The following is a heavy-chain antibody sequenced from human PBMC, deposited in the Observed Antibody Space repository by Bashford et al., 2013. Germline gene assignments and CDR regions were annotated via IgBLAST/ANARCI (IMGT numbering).Heavy chain of an antibody. J-gene: IGHJ6*03. Sequence: VRQAPGKGPEWLSYISGSDGTIYYADSVKGRFTISRDNAKNSVYLQMNSLRPEDTGVYYCASLWVMGVWGKGTTVTVSS. CDR2: ISGSDGTI. V-gene: IGHV3-48*03. CDR3: ASLWVMGV. D-gene: IGHD7-27*01.